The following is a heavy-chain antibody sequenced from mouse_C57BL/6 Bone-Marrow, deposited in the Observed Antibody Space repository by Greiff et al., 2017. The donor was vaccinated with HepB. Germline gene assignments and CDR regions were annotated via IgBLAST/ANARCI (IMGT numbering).Heavy chain of an antibody. CDR2: ISSGGSYT. J-gene: IGHJ3*01. CDR1: GFTFSSYG. CDR3: ARQEERGFAY. V-gene: IGHV5-6*01. Sequence: VQLQQSGGDLVKPGGSLKLSCAASGFTFSSYGMSWVRQTPDKRLEWVATISSGGSYTYYPDSVKGRFTISRDNAKNTLYLQMSSLKSEDTAMYYCARQEERGFAYWGQGTLVTVSA.